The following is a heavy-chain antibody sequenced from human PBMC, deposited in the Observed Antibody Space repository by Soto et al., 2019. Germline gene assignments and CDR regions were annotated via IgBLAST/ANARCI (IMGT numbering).Heavy chain of an antibody. CDR2: IDDSGKV. V-gene: IGHV4-39*02. Sequence: PSETLSLTCTVSGGSISGSPYHWCWIRQPPGKGLEWIGSIDDSGKVYYNPSLTGRATLLVDTSKNRFSLNLNSVTAADTAVYCCAIPPPIEVAGPDYWGQGTLVTVSS. D-gene: IGHD6-19*01. J-gene: IGHJ4*02. CDR3: AIPPPIEVAGPDY. CDR1: GGSISGSPYH.